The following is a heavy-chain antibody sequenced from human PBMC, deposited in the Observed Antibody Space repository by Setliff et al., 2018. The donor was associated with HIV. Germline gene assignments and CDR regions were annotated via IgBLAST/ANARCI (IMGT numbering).Heavy chain of an antibody. V-gene: IGHV4-61*09. CDR3: ARGVTHPPPFGAFDI. CDR1: GDSINSGSYY. Sequence: ASETLSLTCTVSGDSINSGSYYWSWIRQPAGEGLEWIGHIFTSGSTTYNPSLKSRVSISLDTSKNQFSLKLSSVTAADTAFYYCARGVTHPPPFGAFDIWGLGTLVTVSS. CDR2: IFTSGST. J-gene: IGHJ3*02. D-gene: IGHD5-18*01.